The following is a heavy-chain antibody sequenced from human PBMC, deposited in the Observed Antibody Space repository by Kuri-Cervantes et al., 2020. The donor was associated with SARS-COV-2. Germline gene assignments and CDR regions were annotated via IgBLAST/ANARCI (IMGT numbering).Heavy chain of an antibody. Sequence: SETLSLTCAVPGYSISSSNWWGWIRQPPGKGLEWIGYNYYSGSTNYNPSLKSRVTISVDTSKNQFSLKLSSVTAADTAVYYCARLANSGWTYWGQGTLVTVSS. CDR2: NYYSGST. CDR3: ARLANSGWTY. D-gene: IGHD6-19*01. CDR1: GYSISSSNW. J-gene: IGHJ4*02. V-gene: IGHV4-28*01.